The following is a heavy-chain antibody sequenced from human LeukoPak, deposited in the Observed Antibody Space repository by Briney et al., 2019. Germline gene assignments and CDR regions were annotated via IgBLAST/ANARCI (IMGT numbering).Heavy chain of an antibody. V-gene: IGHV1-46*01. J-gene: IGHJ5*02. CDR2: IHPSGGSA. CDR1: GYTFTTYY. CDR3: ARDSTTNSLGDP. Sequence: ASVKVSCKASGYTFTTYYMHWVRQAPGQGLEWMGIIHPSGGSATYAQKFQGRVTMTRDTSTSTVYMELSSLSSEDTATYYCARDSTTNSLGDPWGQGTPVTVSS. D-gene: IGHD2/OR15-2a*01.